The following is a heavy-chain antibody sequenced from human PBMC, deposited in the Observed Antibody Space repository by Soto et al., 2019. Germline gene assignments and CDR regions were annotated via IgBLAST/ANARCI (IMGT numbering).Heavy chain of an antibody. CDR2: FDPEDGET. Sequence: ATVKVSCQVSGYTLTELSMHWVRQAPGKGLEWMGGFDPEDGETIYAQKFQGRVTMTEDTSTDTAYMELSSLRSEDTAVYYCATPMDYGDYFDPWGQGTLVTVSS. V-gene: IGHV1-24*01. J-gene: IGHJ4*02. CDR1: GYTLTELS. CDR3: ATPMDYGDYFDP. D-gene: IGHD3-16*01.